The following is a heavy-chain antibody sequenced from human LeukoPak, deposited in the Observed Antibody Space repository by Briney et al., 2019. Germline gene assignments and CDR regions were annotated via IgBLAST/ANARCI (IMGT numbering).Heavy chain of an antibody. CDR1: GYSFTYYW. D-gene: IGHD3-22*01. CDR2: SYPGESDI. CDR3: ARHAFHNDNSDYYFAH. Sequence: GESLKISCKGSGYSFTYYWIGWVRPMPGKGLEWVGLSYPGESDIRYRPSFQGQVTISADKSISTAYLQWSSLKASDTAMYYCARHAFHNDNSDYYFAHWGQGTLVTVSS. J-gene: IGHJ4*02. V-gene: IGHV5-51*01.